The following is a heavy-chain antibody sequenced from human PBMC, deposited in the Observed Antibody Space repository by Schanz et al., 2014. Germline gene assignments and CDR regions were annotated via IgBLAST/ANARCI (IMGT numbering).Heavy chain of an antibody. J-gene: IGHJ4*02. CDR3: ARSNYYDNSDYYNSFDY. V-gene: IGHV1-18*01. D-gene: IGHD3-22*01. CDR2: ISAYNGNT. CDR1: GYTFTSYG. Sequence: QVQLVQSGAEMKKPGASVKVSCKASGYTFTSYGINWVRQAPGQGLEWMGWISAYNGNTNYAQKLQGRVTMTTDTSTSTAYMELRSLRPEDTAVYYCARSNYYDNSDYYNSFDYWGQGTLVTVSS.